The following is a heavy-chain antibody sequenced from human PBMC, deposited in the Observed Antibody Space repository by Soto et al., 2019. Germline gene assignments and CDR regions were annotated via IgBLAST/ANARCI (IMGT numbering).Heavy chain of an antibody. CDR3: ARAGSPDPKSYYYGVDV. CDR2: IHSSGT. V-gene: IGHV4-59*02. Sequence: PSETLSLTCSVSGGSVSGNYWTWIRQPPGKGLEWIGHIHSSGTTYRPSLKSRVTIAVDTSKNQFSLQLTSVTAADTAVYYCARAGSPDPKSYYYGVDVWGQGTTVTVSS. CDR1: GGSVSGNY. J-gene: IGHJ6*02. D-gene: IGHD6-13*01.